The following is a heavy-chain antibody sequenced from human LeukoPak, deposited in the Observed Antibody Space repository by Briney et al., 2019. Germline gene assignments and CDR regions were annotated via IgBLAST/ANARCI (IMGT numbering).Heavy chain of an antibody. CDR1: GFTFSSYA. V-gene: IGHV3-23*01. Sequence: GSLRLSCAASGFTFSSYAMSWVRQAPGKGLEWVSAISGSGGSTYYADSVKGRFTISRDNSKNTLYLQINSLRAEDTAVYYWAKSAIAVAGYRIPHHPFDYWGQGTLVTVSS. CDR3: AKSAIAVAGYRIPHHPFDY. J-gene: IGHJ4*02. CDR2: ISGSGGST. D-gene: IGHD6-19*01.